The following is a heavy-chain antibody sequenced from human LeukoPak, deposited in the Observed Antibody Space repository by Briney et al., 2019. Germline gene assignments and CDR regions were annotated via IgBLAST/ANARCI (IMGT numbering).Heavy chain of an antibody. V-gene: IGHV3-73*01. D-gene: IGHD3-10*01. Sequence: QPGGSLRLSCAASGFVFSGSAMHWVRQASGKGLEWVGRIRSKANGYTTAYAASVKGRFIISRDDSKNTAYLQMNGLKTEDTAVYYCTVLGGRDAFENWGQGTMVTVSS. CDR3: TVLGGRDAFEN. CDR1: GFVFSGSA. J-gene: IGHJ3*02. CDR2: IRSKANGYTT.